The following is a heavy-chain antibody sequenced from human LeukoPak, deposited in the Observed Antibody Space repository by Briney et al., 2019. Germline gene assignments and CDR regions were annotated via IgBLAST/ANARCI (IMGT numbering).Heavy chain of an antibody. CDR2: IYYSGGT. J-gene: IGHJ6*03. V-gene: IGHV4-59*01. CDR1: GGSISSYY. CDR3: ARGISMGGSGWYICYYMDV. Sequence: PSETLSLTCTVSGGSISSYYWSWIRQPPGKGLEWIGYIYYSGGTNYNPSLKSRVTTSVDTSKNQFSLKLSSVTAADTAVYYCARGISMGGSGWYICYYMDVWGKGTTVTVSS. D-gene: IGHD6-19*01.